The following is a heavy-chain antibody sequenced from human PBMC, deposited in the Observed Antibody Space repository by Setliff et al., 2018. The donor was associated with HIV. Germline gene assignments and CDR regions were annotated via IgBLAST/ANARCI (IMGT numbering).Heavy chain of an antibody. CDR3: AAASNRRVRGVNLHYYNYMDV. CDR2: IVVGSDNT. J-gene: IGHJ6*03. Sequence: SVKVSCKASGFTFTSSAMQWVRQARGQRLEWIGWIVVGSDNTNYAQKFQERVTITRDLSTSTAYMGLSSLRSEDTAVYYCAAASNRRVRGVNLHYYNYMDVWGKGTTVTVSS. D-gene: IGHD3-10*01. V-gene: IGHV1-58*02. CDR1: GFTFTSSA.